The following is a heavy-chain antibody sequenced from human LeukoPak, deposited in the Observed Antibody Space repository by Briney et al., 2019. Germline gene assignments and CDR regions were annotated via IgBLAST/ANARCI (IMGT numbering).Heavy chain of an antibody. Sequence: GALRPPCSTSGFTFSRYSMNWGRPAPGKRLDWVSYISSTGTTMYYADSVKGRFTISRDNAKNSLYLQMNSLRDEDTAVYYCAVEGYCSGGSCYTNWFDPWGQGTLITVSS. J-gene: IGHJ5*02. V-gene: IGHV3-48*02. D-gene: IGHD2-15*01. CDR2: ISSTGTTM. CDR1: GFTFSRYS. CDR3: AVEGYCSGGSCYTNWFDP.